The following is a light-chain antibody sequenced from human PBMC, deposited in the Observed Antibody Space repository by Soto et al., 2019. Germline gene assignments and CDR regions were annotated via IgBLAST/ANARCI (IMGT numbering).Light chain of an antibody. CDR2: EVS. J-gene: IGLJ3*02. V-gene: IGLV2-23*02. Sequence: QSALSQPASVSGSPGQSVTISCSGTGNDVGNYNLVSWYQQHPGEVPKLLIYEVSRRPSGVSDRFSASKSGNTASLTISGLQADDEADYYCCSSSGVTTWIFGGGTKVTVL. CDR3: CSSSGVTTWI. CDR1: GNDVGNYNL.